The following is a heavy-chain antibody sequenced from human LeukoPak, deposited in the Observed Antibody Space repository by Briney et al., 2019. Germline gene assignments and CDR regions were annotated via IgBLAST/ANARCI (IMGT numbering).Heavy chain of an antibody. J-gene: IGHJ4*02. D-gene: IGHD4-11*01. V-gene: IGHV4-34*01. Sequence: SETLSLTCAVYGGSFSGYYWSWIRQPPGKGLEWIGEINHSGSTNYNPSLKSRVTISVDTSKNQFSLKLSSVTAADTAVYYCASWGGLVTTQYWGQGTLVTVSS. CDR2: INHSGST. CDR3: ASWGGLVTTQY. CDR1: GGSFSGYY.